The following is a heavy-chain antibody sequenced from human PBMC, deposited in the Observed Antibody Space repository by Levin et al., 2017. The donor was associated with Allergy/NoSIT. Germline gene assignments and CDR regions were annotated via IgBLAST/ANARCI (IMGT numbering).Heavy chain of an antibody. J-gene: IGHJ2*01. CDR3: ASWNRELRYFDL. CDR2: TYYRSKWYN. V-gene: IGHV6-1*01. Sequence: SSQTLSLTCAISGDSVSSNSVAWNWIRQSPSRGLEWLGRTYYRSKWYNDYAVSVKSRITINPDTSKNQFSLQLNSVTPEDTAVYYCASWNRELRYFDLWGRGSLVTVSS. D-gene: IGHD1-1*01. CDR1: GDSVSSNSVA.